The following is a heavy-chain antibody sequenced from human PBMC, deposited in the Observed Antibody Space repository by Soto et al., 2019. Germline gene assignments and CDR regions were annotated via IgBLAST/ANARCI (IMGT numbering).Heavy chain of an antibody. J-gene: IGHJ5*02. V-gene: IGHV4-59*01. CDR1: GGSISSYY. CDR2: IYYSGST. CDR3: ASNYYGSGSYFGSLWNWFDP. D-gene: IGHD3-10*01. Sequence: SETLSLTCTVSGGSISSYYWSWIRQPPGKGLEWIGYIYYSGSTNYNPSLKSRVTISVDTSKNQFSLKLSSVTAADTAVYYCASNYYGSGSYFGSLWNWFDPWGQGTLVTVSS.